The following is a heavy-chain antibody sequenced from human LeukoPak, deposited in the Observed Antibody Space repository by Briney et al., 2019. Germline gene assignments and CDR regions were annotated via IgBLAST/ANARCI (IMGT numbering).Heavy chain of an antibody. Sequence: GGSLRLSCAASGFTFSSYSMHWVRQAPGKGLEWVAGIWYDGSNKYYADSVKGRFTISRDNSKDTLYLQTSSLRVEDTAVYHCARGVGAGYNWFDPWGQGTLVTVSS. J-gene: IGHJ5*02. D-gene: IGHD1-26*01. V-gene: IGHV3-33*08. CDR2: IWYDGSNK. CDR1: GFTFSSYS. CDR3: ARGVGAGYNWFDP.